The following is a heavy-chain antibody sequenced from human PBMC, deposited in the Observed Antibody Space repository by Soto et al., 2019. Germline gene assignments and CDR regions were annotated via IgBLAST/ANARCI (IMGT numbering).Heavy chain of an antibody. CDR3: ARVWPGGAARDNFDY. Sequence: EVQLVESGGGLVQPGGSLRISCAASGYTLSDHYMDWVRQAPGKGLEWVARSRNKANSYTTAYAASVKGRFTISRDDSQHSLYLQMNSLKTDDSAVYYCARVWPGGAARDNFDYWGQGTLVTVSS. CDR2: SRNKANSYTT. J-gene: IGHJ4*02. V-gene: IGHV3-72*01. CDR1: GYTLSDHY. D-gene: IGHD6-6*01.